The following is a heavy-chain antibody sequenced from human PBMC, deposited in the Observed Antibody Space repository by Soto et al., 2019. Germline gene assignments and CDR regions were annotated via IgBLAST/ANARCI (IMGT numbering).Heavy chain of an antibody. CDR1: GFTFSSYG. Sequence: PGGSLRLSCAASGFTFSSYGMHWVRQAPGKGLEWVAVIWYDGSNKYYADSVKGRFTISRDNSKNTLYLQMNSLRAEDTAVYYCARDRAWRYYDSSGYYPPRFDYWGQGTLVTVSS. V-gene: IGHV3-33*01. J-gene: IGHJ4*02. CDR2: IWYDGSNK. D-gene: IGHD3-22*01. CDR3: ARDRAWRYYDSSGYYPPRFDY.